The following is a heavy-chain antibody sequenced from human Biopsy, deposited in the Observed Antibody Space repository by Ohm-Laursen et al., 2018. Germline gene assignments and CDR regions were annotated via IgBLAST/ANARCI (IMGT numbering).Heavy chain of an antibody. Sequence: ETLSLTRTVSGASISSYYWSWIRQPPGKGLQWLGYVYYTGSTDYNPSLQSRVTISVDTSKNHFSLRLRFVTPADTAIYYCARDRGYYSDRTVPGYFDLWGRGTLVTVSS. V-gene: IGHV4-59*01. CDR2: VYYTGST. J-gene: IGHJ2*01. D-gene: IGHD3-22*01. CDR3: ARDRGYYSDRTVPGYFDL. CDR1: GASISSYY.